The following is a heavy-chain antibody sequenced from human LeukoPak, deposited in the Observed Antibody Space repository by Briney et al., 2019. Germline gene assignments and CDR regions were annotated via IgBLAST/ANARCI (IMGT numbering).Heavy chain of an antibody. CDR2: IRYDGSNK. CDR1: GFTFSSYG. D-gene: IGHD3-9*01. J-gene: IGHJ4*02. Sequence: PGGSLRPSCAASGFTFSSYGMHWVRQAPGKGLEWVAFIRYDGSNKYYADSVKGRFTISRDNSKNTLYLQMNSLRAEDTAVYYCARGLELRYFDWAARGRFDYWGQGTLVTVSS. V-gene: IGHV3-30*02. CDR3: ARGLELRYFDWAARGRFDY.